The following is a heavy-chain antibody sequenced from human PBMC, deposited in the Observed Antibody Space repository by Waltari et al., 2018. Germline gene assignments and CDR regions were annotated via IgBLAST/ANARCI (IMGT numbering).Heavy chain of an antibody. J-gene: IGHJ4*02. CDR1: GFSLPTTGVG. Sequence: QITLRESGPTLVKPTQTLTLTCTFSGFSLPTTGVGVAWIRQPPGKALEWLAVIYWDGDKRYHPSLRSRLTITKDTSKNQVVLTMTSMDPVDTATYFCALRSAAAVSLFDYWGQGSLVTVSS. CDR2: IYWDGDK. CDR3: ALRSAAAVSLFDY. D-gene: IGHD6-13*01. V-gene: IGHV2-5*02.